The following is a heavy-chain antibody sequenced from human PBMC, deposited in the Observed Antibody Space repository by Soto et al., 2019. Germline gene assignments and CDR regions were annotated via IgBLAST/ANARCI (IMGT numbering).Heavy chain of an antibody. CDR3: AKLTSSRSGWYYFDY. V-gene: IGHV5-51*01. J-gene: IGHJ4*02. D-gene: IGHD6-19*01. CDR2: IYPGDSDT. Sequence: GESLRISCKGSGYSFTTYWIGWVRQMPGKGLEWMGIIYPGDSDTAYSPSFQGQVTISADKSISTAYLQWSSLKASDTAIYYCAKLTSSRSGWYYFDYWGQGTRVPSPQ. CDR1: GYSFTTYW.